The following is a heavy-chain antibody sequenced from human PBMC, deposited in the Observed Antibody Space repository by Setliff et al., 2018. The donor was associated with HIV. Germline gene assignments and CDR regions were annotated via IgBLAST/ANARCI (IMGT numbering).Heavy chain of an antibody. J-gene: IGHJ6*02. CDR1: GYTFTTYG. CDR2: ISTYSDER. V-gene: IGHV1-18*01. CDR3: ARDVEHMMDV. Sequence: ASVKVSRKPSGYTFTTYGLSWVRQAPGQGLEWMGWISTYSDERSYAQNLQGRVTMTTDTSTSTAYMELRSLRFDDTAVYYCARDVEHMMDVWGQGTTVTVSS.